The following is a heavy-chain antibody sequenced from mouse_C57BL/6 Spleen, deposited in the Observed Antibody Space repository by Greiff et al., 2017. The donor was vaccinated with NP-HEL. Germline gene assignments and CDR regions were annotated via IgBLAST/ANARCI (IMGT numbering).Heavy chain of an antibody. CDR2: IYPRSGNT. V-gene: IGHV1-81*01. CDR1: GYTFTSYG. J-gene: IGHJ3*01. D-gene: IGHD1-1*01. Sequence: QVQLQQSGAELARPGASVKLSCKASGYTFTSYGISWVKQRTGQGLEWIGEIYPRSGNTYYNEKFKGKATLTANKSSSTAYMELRSLTSEDSAVFFCARGGYCGSSLYWFAYWGQGTLVTVSA. CDR3: ARGGYCGSSLYWFAY.